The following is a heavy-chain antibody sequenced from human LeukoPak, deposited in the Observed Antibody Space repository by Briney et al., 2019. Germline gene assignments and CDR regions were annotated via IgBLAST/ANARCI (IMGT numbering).Heavy chain of an antibody. Sequence: ASVKVSCKASGGTFSSYAISWVRQAPGQGLEWMGGIIPIFGTANYAQKFQGRVTITTDESTSTAYMELSSLRSEDTAVYYCASMRGMATTGILDYWGQGTLVTVSS. CDR1: GGTFSSYA. CDR2: IIPIFGTA. V-gene: IGHV1-69*05. D-gene: IGHD5-24*01. CDR3: ASMRGMATTGILDY. J-gene: IGHJ4*02.